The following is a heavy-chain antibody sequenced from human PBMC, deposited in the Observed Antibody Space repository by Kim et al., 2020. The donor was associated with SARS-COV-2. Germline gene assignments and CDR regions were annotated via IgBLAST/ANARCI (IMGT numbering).Heavy chain of an antibody. CDR1: GGSISSAGYY. D-gene: IGHD2-21*02. Sequence: SETLSLTCSVSGGSISSAGYYWTWLLQHPEKGLEWIGYIYYSGSTSYNPSLKSRLTISIDTSKNQFSLTLKSVTAAGTAVYYCAREFGGNSFVDYWGQGTLVTVSS. J-gene: IGHJ4*02. V-gene: IGHV4-31*03. CDR3: AREFGGNSFVDY. CDR2: IYYSGST.